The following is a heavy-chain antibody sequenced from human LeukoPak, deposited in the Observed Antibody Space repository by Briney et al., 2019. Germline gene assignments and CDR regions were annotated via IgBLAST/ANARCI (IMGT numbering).Heavy chain of an antibody. V-gene: IGHV3-23*01. Sequence: GGSLRLSCAASGFTFSSYAMSWVRQAPGKGLKWVSAISGSSDSTYYADSVKGRFTISRDNSKNTLYLQMNSLKAEDTAVYYCATTGGSNTWYSLWGQGTLLTVSS. CDR2: ISGSSDST. J-gene: IGHJ4*02. D-gene: IGHD6-13*01. CDR1: GFTFSSYA. CDR3: ATTGGSNTWYSL.